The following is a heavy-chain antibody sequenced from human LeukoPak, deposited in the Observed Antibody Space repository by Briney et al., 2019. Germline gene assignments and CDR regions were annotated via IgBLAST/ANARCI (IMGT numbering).Heavy chain of an antibody. J-gene: IGHJ4*02. D-gene: IGHD3-22*01. CDR1: GFTFSNYG. Sequence: GRSLRLSCAASGFTFSNYGVHWGRQAPRKGLELVAVISYYGSNKNYLDSVTRRLTTSKDNPKNTLYLQMNSLGPEDTAVYYCAKGNIGYYYPFFDYGGPGTLVTVYS. V-gene: IGHV3-30*18. CDR2: ISYYGSNK. CDR3: AKGNIGYYYPFFDY.